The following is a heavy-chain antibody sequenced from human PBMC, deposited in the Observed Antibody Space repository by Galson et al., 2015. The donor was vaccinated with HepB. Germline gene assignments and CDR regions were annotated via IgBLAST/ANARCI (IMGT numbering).Heavy chain of an antibody. J-gene: IGHJ5*02. CDR1: GYTLTELS. CDR2: INPNSDGT. V-gene: IGHV1-2*06. Sequence: SVKVSCKVSGYTLTELSMHWVRQAPGQGLEWVGRINPNSDGTNYAQKFQGRVTVTRDTSISTAYMELISLTSDDTAVYCCARSDQWLGSNWFDPWGQGTLVTVSS. D-gene: IGHD6-19*01. CDR3: ARSDQWLGSNWFDP.